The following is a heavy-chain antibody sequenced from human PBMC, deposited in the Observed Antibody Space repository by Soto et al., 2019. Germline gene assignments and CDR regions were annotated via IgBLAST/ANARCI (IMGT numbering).Heavy chain of an antibody. CDR3: ARHDHGAFTINVFHV. J-gene: IGHJ3*01. D-gene: IGHD2-2*01. CDR1: GWNFSGYY. CDR2: INHSGTT. V-gene: IGHV4-34*01. Sequence: PSETLSLTSAVYGWNFSGYYWSWVRQPPGKGLEWIGEINHSGTTIYNPSLKSRTTISVDSSKNQFSLSLVSVTAADTAMYYCARHDHGAFTINVFHVWGQGTMVTVS.